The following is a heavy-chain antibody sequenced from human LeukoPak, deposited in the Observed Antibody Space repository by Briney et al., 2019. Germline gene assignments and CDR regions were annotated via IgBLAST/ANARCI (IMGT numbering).Heavy chain of an antibody. CDR2: IYTTEST. CDR3: ARDHCSSTSCYPDY. J-gene: IGHJ4*02. CDR1: GGSISSYY. V-gene: IGHV4-4*07. D-gene: IGHD2-2*01. Sequence: SETLSLTCIVSGGSISSYYWSWTRQPAGKGLEWIGRIYTTESTNYNPSLKSRVTLSVDTSKNQFSLKLSSVTAADTAVYYCARDHCSSTSCYPDYWGQGTLVTVSS.